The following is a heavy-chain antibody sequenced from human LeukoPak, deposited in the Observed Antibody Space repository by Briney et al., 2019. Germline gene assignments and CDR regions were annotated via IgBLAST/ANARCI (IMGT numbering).Heavy chain of an antibody. D-gene: IGHD3-9*01. J-gene: IGHJ5*02. V-gene: IGHV1-2*02. CDR3: ARGQYDIFRSGLKVWFDP. CDR2: MNPNSGSS. Sequence: ASVKVSCKASGYTFTDYDINWVRRASGQGLEWMGWMNPNSGSSGFAQKFQGRVTMTRDTSISTAYMELSRLRSDDTAVYYCARGQYDIFRSGLKVWFDPWGQGTLVTVSS. CDR1: GYTFTDYD.